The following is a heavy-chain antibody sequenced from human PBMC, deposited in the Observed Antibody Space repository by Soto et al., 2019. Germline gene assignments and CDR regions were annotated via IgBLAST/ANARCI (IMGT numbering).Heavy chain of an antibody. CDR3: ARGIKIPEVNDFWSGYSRAGFLGYNWFDP. D-gene: IGHD3-3*01. CDR1: GFTFSSYA. V-gene: IGHV3-30-3*01. J-gene: IGHJ5*02. CDR2: ISYDGSNK. Sequence: PGGSLRLSCAASGFTFSSYAMHWVRQAPGKGLEWVAVISYDGSNKYYADSVKGRFTISRDNSKNTLYLQMNSLRAEDTAVYYCARGIKIPEVNDFWSGYSRAGFLGYNWFDPWGQGTLVTVSS.